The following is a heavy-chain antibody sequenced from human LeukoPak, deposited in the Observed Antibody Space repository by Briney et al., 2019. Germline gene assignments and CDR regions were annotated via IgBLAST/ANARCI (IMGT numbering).Heavy chain of an antibody. CDR3: ARAPGGNPTTHYFDY. CDR1: GGSIMSYY. Sequence: SGALALPCPVSGGSIMSYYWSWIRQPPGKGLEWVGYIYYSGNTNYNPSLKSRVTISLDTSKNQFSLNLSSVTAADTALYYCARAPGGNPTTHYFDYWGQGTLVTVSS. D-gene: IGHD1-14*01. CDR2: IYYSGNT. J-gene: IGHJ4*02. V-gene: IGHV4-59*01.